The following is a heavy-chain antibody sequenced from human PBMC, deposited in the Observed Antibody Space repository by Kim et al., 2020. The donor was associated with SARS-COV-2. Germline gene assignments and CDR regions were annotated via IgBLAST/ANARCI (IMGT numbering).Heavy chain of an antibody. CDR2: ISSSSSYI. J-gene: IGHJ6*02. Sequence: GGSLRLSCAASGFTFSSYSMNWVRQAPGKGLEWVSSISSSSSYIYYADSVKGRFTISRDNAKNSLYLQMNSLRAEDTAVYYCARGYEENPKYYYYYYGMDVWGQGTTVTVSS. V-gene: IGHV3-21*01. CDR3: ARGYEENPKYYYYYYGMDV. CDR1: GFTFSSYS. D-gene: IGHD5-12*01.